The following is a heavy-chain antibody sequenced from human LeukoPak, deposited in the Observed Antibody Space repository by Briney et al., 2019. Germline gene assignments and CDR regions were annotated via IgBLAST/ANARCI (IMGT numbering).Heavy chain of an antibody. CDR2: ISSSSSYI. Sequence: GSLRLSCAASGFTFSSYSMNWVRQAPGKGLEWVSSISSSSSYIYYADSVKGRFTISRDNAKNSLYLQMNSLRAEDTAVYYCARDNADTAMVTPLDYWGQGTLVTVSS. D-gene: IGHD5-18*01. V-gene: IGHV3-21*01. J-gene: IGHJ4*02. CDR1: GFTFSSYS. CDR3: ARDNADTAMVTPLDY.